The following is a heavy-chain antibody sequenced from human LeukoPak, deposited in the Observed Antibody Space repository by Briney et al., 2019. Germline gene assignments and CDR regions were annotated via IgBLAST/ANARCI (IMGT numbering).Heavy chain of an antibody. CDR1: GYTFTSYD. D-gene: IGHD1-26*01. V-gene: IGHV1-8*01. CDR2: MNPNSGNT. J-gene: IGHJ2*01. Sequence: ASVKVSCKASGYTFTSYDINWVRQATGQGLEWMGWMNPNSGNTGYAQKFQGRVTMTRDTSISTAYMELSSLRAEDTAVYYCAKNGGSYWTPYWYFDLWGRGTLVTVSS. CDR3: AKNGGSYWTPYWYFDL.